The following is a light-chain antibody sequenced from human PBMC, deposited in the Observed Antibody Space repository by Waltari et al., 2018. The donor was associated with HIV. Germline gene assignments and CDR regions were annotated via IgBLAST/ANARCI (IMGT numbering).Light chain of an antibody. CDR3: CSYAGSYTFGV. CDR1: SSDVGGYNY. J-gene: IGLJ3*02. CDR2: DIS. Sequence: QSALTQPRSVSGSPGQSVTISCPGTSSDVGGYNYVSWYQQHPGKAPKLMIYDISKRPSGVPDRFSGSKSGNTASLTISGLQAEDEADYYCCSYAGSYTFGVFGGGTKLTVL. V-gene: IGLV2-11*01.